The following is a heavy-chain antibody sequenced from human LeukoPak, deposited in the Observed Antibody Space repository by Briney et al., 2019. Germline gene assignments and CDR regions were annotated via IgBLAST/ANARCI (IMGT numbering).Heavy chain of an antibody. V-gene: IGHV3-30*02. J-gene: IGHJ4*02. D-gene: IGHD3-22*01. CDR3: AKDRLYHYDSSPGIFDY. Sequence: PGGSLRLSCAASGFTFSSYGMHWVRQAPGKGLEWVAFIRYDGSNKYYADSVKGRFTISRDNSKNTLYLQMNSLRAEDTAVYYCAKDRLYHYDSSPGIFDYWGQGTPVTVPS. CDR1: GFTFSSYG. CDR2: IRYDGSNK.